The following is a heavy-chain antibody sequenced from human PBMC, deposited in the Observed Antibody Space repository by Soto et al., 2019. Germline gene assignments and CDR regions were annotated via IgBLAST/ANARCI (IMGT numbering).Heavy chain of an antibody. J-gene: IGHJ5*02. CDR3: ARLLHCYADKTCSGFDP. D-gene: IGHD2-2*01. V-gene: IGHV1-69*02. CDR1: GGTFSSYT. Sequence: ASVKVSCKASGGTFSSYTISWVRQAPGQGLEWMGRIIPILGIANYAQKFQGRVTITADKSTSPAYMELSSLRSEDTAVYYCARLLHCYADKTCSGFDPWGQGTLVTVSS. CDR2: IIPILGIA.